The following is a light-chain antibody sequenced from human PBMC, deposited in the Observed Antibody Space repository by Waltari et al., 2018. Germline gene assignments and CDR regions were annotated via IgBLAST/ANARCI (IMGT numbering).Light chain of an antibody. J-gene: IGKJ4*01. V-gene: IGKV3-15*01. Sequence: EIVMTQYPGTLSVSPGDRATLSCRAGQSVSGHLAWYQHKPGQAPRLLMYGASTRATGIPVRFSGSGSGTEFTLTISSLQSEDFAVYFCQQYDVWPLTFGGGTKVEIK. CDR2: GAS. CDR1: QSVSGH. CDR3: QQYDVWPLT.